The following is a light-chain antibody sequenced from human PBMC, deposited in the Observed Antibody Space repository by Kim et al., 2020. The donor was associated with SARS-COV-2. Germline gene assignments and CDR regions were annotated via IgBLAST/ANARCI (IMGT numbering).Light chain of an antibody. CDR1: SSNIGAGYD. J-gene: IGLJ3*02. V-gene: IGLV1-40*01. CDR3: QSYDSRLSGSV. Sequence: GGTSSCTGRSSNIGAGYDVHWYQQLPGTAPKLLIYVNSDRPSGVPDRFSGSKSGTSASLGITGLQAEDEADYYCQSYDSRLSGSVFGGGTQLTVL. CDR2: VNS.